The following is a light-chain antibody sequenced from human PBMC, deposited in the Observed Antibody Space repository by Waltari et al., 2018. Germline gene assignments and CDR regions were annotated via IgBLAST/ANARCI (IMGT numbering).Light chain of an antibody. CDR2: EDN. V-gene: IGLV6-57*01. CDR1: SGSIASND. Sequence: NFMLTQPHSVSESPGKTVTISCTRSSGSIASNDVQWYQQPQGSSPTTVIDEDNQRPARGPHRFSGSIDSCSNAASLTISGLKTEDEADYYCQSYDSSNRVFGEGTKLTVL. CDR3: QSYDSSNRV. J-gene: IGLJ3*02.